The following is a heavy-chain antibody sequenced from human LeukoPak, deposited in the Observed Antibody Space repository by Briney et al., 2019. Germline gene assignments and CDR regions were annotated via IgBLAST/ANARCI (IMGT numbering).Heavy chain of an antibody. J-gene: IGHJ6*03. CDR2: ISSSSSTI. V-gene: IGHV3-48*01. CDR1: GFTFSSYS. CDR3: GGLDYYYYMDV. Sequence: GGSLRLSCAASGFTFSSYSMNWVRQAPGKGLEWVSYISSSSSTIYYADPVKGRFTISRDNAKNSLYLQMNSLRAEDTAVYYCGGLDYYYYMDVWGKGTTVTVSS.